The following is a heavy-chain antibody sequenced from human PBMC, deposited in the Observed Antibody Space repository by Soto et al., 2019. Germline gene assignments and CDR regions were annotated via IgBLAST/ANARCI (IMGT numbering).Heavy chain of an antibody. CDR1: GYTFTTFG. J-gene: IGHJ6*02. Sequence: QVQLVQSGAEVMKPGASVKVSCKASGYTFTTFGISWVRQDPGQGLEWMGWINTYNGNTDYAQKFQGRVTMTTETSTRTAHMELRSLRSDDTAVYYCARDVLIPFRWGYATPPQYNYHGMDVWGQGTTVSVSS. CDR3: ARDVLIPFRWGYATPPQYNYHGMDV. D-gene: IGHD3-16*01. CDR2: INTYNGNT. V-gene: IGHV1-18*01.